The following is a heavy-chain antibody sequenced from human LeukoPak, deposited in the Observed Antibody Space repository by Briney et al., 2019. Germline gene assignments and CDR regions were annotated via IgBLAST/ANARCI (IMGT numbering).Heavy chain of an antibody. D-gene: IGHD5-24*01. CDR1: GFIFTNFG. Sequence: GGSLRLSCSASGFIFTNFGIQWVRQTPGKGLEWVAYIAYDSSTTYFGASVKGRFTISRDTSKNTVYLQMNSLRLEDTAVYFCAKDVRGDGHRYFDSWGQGTLVSVPS. CDR3: AKDVRGDGHRYFDS. V-gene: IGHV3-30*02. J-gene: IGHJ4*02. CDR2: IAYDSSTT.